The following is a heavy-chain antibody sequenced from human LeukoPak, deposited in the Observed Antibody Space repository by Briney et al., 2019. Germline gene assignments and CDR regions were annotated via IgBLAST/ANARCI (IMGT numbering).Heavy chain of an antibody. V-gene: IGHV3-15*01. CDR3: TTDQYTLVTMIVEVNDY. Sequence: GGSLRLSCAASGFTFSNAWMSWVRQAPGKGLEWVGRIKSKTDGGTTDYAAPVKGRFTISRDDSKNTLYLQMNSLKTEDTAVYYCTTDQYTLVTMIVEVNDYWGQGTLLTVSS. CDR2: IKSKTDGGTT. CDR1: GFTFSNAW. D-gene: IGHD3-22*01. J-gene: IGHJ4*02.